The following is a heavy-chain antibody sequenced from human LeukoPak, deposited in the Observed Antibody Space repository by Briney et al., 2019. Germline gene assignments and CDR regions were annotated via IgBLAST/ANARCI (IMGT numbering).Heavy chain of an antibody. CDR3: ARVRARDGYKDFDY. V-gene: IGHV4-59*01. D-gene: IGHD5-24*01. CDR1: GGSISSYY. CDR2: IYYSGST. Sequence: PSETLSLTCTVSGGSISSYYWSWIRQPPGKGLEWIGYIYYSGSTNYNPSLKSRVTISVDTSKSQFSLKLSSVTAADTAVYYCARVRARDGYKDFDYWGQGTLVTVSS. J-gene: IGHJ4*02.